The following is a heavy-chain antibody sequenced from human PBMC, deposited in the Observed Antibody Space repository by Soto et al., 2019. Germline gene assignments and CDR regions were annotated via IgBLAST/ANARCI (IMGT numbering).Heavy chain of an antibody. J-gene: IGHJ4*02. V-gene: IGHV3-7*01. CDR3: ARVDTAMVYYFDY. Sequence: GGSLRLSCAVSGFTFGDYWMGWVRQAPGKGLEWVANIKQDGSEKYYVDSVKGRFTISRDNAKNSLYLQMNSLRAEDTAVYYCARVDTAMVYYFDYWGQGTLVTVSS. D-gene: IGHD5-18*01. CDR2: IKQDGSEK. CDR1: GFTFGDYW.